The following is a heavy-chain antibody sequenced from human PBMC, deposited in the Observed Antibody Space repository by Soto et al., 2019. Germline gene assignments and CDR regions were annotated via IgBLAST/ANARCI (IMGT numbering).Heavy chain of an antibody. CDR1: GYSFTRYY. J-gene: IGHJ4*02. CDR2: INPSGGST. D-gene: IGHD6-6*01. V-gene: IGHV1-46*01. Sequence: VSVNGYCKASGYSFTRYYMHWVRQTPGQGLEWMGIINPSGGSTSYAQKFQGRVTMTRDTSTSTVYMELSSLRSEDTAVYYCARSSRAARSDCDYWGQGTLVTVSS. CDR3: ARSSRAARSDCDY.